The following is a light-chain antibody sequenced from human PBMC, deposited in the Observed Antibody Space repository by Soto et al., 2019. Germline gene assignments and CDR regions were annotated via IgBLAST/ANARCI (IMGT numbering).Light chain of an antibody. V-gene: IGKV3-15*01. CDR3: QQYNNWQT. J-gene: IGKJ1*01. CDR2: AAS. Sequence: EIVMTQSPATLSVSPGERATLSCRASQSVRSNLAWYHQRPGQAPRLLIYAASARATGIPARFSGSGSGTEFTLTISGLQSEDFGLYYCQQYNNWQTSGQGTNVDI. CDR1: QSVRSN.